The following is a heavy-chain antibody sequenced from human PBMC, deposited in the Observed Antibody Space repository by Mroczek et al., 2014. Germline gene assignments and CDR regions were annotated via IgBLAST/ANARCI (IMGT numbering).Heavy chain of an antibody. Sequence: QVQLVESGGGVVQPGRSLRLSCAASGFTFSSYGMHWVRRAPGKGLEWVAVIWYDGSNKYYADSVKGRFTISRDNSRNTLYLQMNSLRAEDTAVYYCARDEEFDWGQGTLVTVSS. CDR3: ARDEEFD. D-gene: IGHD3-10*01. J-gene: IGHJ4*02. CDR1: GFTFSSYG. V-gene: IGHV3-33*01. CDR2: IWYDGSNK.